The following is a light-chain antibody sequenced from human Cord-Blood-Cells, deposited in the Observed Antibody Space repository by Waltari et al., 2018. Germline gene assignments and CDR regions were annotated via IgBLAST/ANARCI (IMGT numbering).Light chain of an antibody. CDR3: SSYTSSSTLV. Sequence: QSALTQPASVSGSPGKSITISCTGTCRDVGGYNYVSWYQQHPGKAPKLMIYDVSNRPSGVSNRFSGSKSGNTASLTISGLQAEDEADYYCSSYTSSSTLVFGGGTKLTVL. CDR2: DVS. CDR1: CRDVGGYNY. V-gene: IGLV2-14*01. J-gene: IGLJ3*02.